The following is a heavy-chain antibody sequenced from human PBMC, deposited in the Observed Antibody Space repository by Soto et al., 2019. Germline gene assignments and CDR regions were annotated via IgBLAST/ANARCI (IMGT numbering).Heavy chain of an antibody. J-gene: IGHJ1*01. CDR1: GFTFSSFA. CDR3: ATDTYDFWTGYQTAEYFQH. Sequence: EVQLLESGGGLVQPGGSLRLSCAASGFTFSSFAMSWVRQAPGKGLEWVSAISGAGGSTYYADSVKGRFTISRDNSKNTLYVQMDSLRVDDTAVYYCATDTYDFWTGYQTAEYFQHWGEGILVTVSS. CDR2: ISGAGGST. V-gene: IGHV3-23*01. D-gene: IGHD3-3*01.